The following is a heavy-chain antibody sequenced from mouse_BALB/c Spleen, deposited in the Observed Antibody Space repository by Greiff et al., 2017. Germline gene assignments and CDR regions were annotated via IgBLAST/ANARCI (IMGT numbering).Heavy chain of an antibody. V-gene: IGHV5-9-3*01. CDR1: GFTFSSYA. CDR3: ARTMITTDWYFDV. Sequence: EVNVVESGGGLVKPGGSLKLSCAASGFTFSSYAMSWVRQTPEKRLEWVATISSGGSYTYYPDSVKGRFTISRDNAKNTLYLQMSSLRSEDTAMYYCARTMITTDWYFDVWGAGTTVTVSS. J-gene: IGHJ1*01. CDR2: ISSGGSYT. D-gene: IGHD2-4*01.